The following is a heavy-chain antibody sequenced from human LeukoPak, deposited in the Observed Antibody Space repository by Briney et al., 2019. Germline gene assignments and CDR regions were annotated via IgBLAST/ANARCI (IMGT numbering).Heavy chain of an antibody. J-gene: IGHJ6*02. CDR3: ARWVELLWFGERGYGMDV. CDR1: GYTFTSYD. V-gene: IGHV1-8*01. CDR2: MNPNSGNT. D-gene: IGHD3-10*01. Sequence: ASVKVSCKASGYTFTSYDINWVRQATGQGLEWMRWMNPNSGNTGYAQKFQGRVTMTRNTSISTAYMELSSLRSEDTAVYYCARWVELLWFGERGYGMDVWGQGTTVTVSS.